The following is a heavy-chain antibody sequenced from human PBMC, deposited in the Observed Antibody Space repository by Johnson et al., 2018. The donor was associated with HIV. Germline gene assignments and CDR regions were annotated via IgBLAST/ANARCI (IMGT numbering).Heavy chain of an antibody. CDR2: IYSGGST. CDR1: GFTVSSNY. CDR3: ARDSVILVDGAFDI. Sequence: VQLVESGGGLVQPGGSMRLSCAASGFTVSSNYMSWVRQAPGKGLEWVSVIYSGGSTYYADPVKGRFTIYRDQSKNTPYLQMNSLRAEDTAVYYCARDSVILVDGAFDIWGQGTMVTVSS. J-gene: IGHJ3*02. D-gene: IGHD2-15*01. V-gene: IGHV3-66*01.